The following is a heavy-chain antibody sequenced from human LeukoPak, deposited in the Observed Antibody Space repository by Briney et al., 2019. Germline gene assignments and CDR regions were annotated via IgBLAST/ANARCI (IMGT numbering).Heavy chain of an antibody. V-gene: IGHV4-4*07. CDR1: GGSISSYY. J-gene: IGHJ5*02. D-gene: IGHD5-12*01. CDR2: IYTSGST. CDR3: AREVVKEVATIKNCFDP. Sequence: PSETLSLTCTVSGGSISSYYWSWIRQPAGKGLEWIGRIYTSGSTNYNPSLKSRVTISVDTSKNQFSLKLSSVTAADTAVYYCAREVVKEVATIKNCFDPWGQGTLVTVSS.